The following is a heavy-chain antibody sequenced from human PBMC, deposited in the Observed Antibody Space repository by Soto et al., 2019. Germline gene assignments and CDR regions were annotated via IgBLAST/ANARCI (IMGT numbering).Heavy chain of an antibody. V-gene: IGHV5-10-1*01. D-gene: IGHD6-19*01. CDR2: IDPSDSYT. CDR3: ATGIAVAGENYYYYYGMDV. J-gene: IGHJ6*02. Sequence: GESLQISCKGSGYSFTSYWISWVRQMPGKGLEWMGRIDPSDSYTNYSPSFQGHVTISADKSISTAYLQWSSLKASDTAMYYCATGIAVAGENYYYYYGMDVWGQGTTVTVSS. CDR1: GYSFTSYW.